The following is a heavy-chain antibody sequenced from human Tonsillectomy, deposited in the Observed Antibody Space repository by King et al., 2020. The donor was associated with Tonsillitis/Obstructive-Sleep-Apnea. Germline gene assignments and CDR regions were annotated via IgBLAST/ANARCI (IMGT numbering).Heavy chain of an antibody. CDR3: ARDQVAAAIEGGFDP. V-gene: IGHV3-30*04. Sequence: VQLVESGGGVVQPGRSLRLSCAASGFTFSSYAMHWVRQAPGKGLEWVSVISYDGSNKNYADSVKGRFTISRDNSKNTLYLQMNSLRAEDTAVYYCARDQVAAAIEGGFDPSGQGTLVTVSS. J-gene: IGHJ5*02. CDR2: ISYDGSNK. D-gene: IGHD2-2*02. CDR1: GFTFSSYA.